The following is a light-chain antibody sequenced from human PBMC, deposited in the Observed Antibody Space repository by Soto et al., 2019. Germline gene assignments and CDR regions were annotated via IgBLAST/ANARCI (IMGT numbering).Light chain of an antibody. CDR1: QSVNSD. V-gene: IGKV3-15*01. J-gene: IGKJ5*01. CDR2: DAS. Sequence: EIVITQSPATLPVSPGERATLSCRASQSVNSDLAWYQQKPGQAPRLLIYDASTRATGIPARFSGSGSGTEFTLSISSLQSEDFAVYYCHQYNNWPPITFGQGTRLEIK. CDR3: HQYNNWPPIT.